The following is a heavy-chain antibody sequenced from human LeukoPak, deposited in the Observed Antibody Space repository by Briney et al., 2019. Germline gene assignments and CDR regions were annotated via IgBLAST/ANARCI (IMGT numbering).Heavy chain of an antibody. CDR2: VSNSGST. J-gene: IGHJ5*02. Sequence: PSETLSLTCTVSGGSISSDFYYWAWIRQPPGKGLEWVGSVSNSGSTYYKPSLKSRVTLSVDTSEDQFSLRLTSVTAADTAVYYCARHPNDCSGGTCSSPGWFDPWGQGTPVIVSS. CDR1: GGSISSDFYY. CDR3: ARHPNDCSGGTCSSPGWFDP. D-gene: IGHD2-15*01. V-gene: IGHV4-39*01.